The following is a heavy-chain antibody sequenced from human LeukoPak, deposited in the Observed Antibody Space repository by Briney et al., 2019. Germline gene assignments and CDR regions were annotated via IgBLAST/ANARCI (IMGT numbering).Heavy chain of an antibody. CDR3: ARGVGTPSYYFDY. CDR1: GFTFSGYA. D-gene: IGHD2-15*01. Sequence: GRSLRLSCAASGFTFSGYAMHWVRQAPGKGLEWAALISYDGSNIYYADSVKGRFTISRDNSKNTLFLQMNSLRVEDTALFYCARGVGTPSYYFDYWGQGTLVTVSS. V-gene: IGHV3-30-3*01. J-gene: IGHJ4*02. CDR2: ISYDGSNI.